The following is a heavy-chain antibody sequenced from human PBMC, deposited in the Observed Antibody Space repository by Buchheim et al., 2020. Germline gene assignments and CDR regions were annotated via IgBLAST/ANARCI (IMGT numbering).Heavy chain of an antibody. D-gene: IGHD2-2*01. CDR2: ISYDGSYK. J-gene: IGHJ4*02. Sequence: QVQLVESGGGVVQPGRSLRLSCAASGFTFRSHAMHWVRQPPGKGLEWVAIISYDGSYKDYPDPVKGRFTVSKNHFQNTLFLQMNSLRAEDTAVYYCGAEVGSREFDNWGQGTL. CDR1: GFTFRSHA. CDR3: GAEVGSREFDN. V-gene: IGHV3-30*03.